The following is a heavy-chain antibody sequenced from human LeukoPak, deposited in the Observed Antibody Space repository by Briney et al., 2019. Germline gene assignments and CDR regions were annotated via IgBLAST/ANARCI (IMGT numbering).Heavy chain of an antibody. CDR2: IYYSGST. Sequence: SSETLSLTCTVSGGSISSGNYYWSWVRQPPRKGLEWIAYIYYSGSTNYNPSLKSRVTISGDTSKNQFSLRLSSVTAADTAVYYCARASYSYDINGWVPFDYWGQGTLVTVSS. V-gene: IGHV4-61*01. J-gene: IGHJ4*02. CDR1: GGSISSGNYY. CDR3: ARASYSYDINGWVPFDY. D-gene: IGHD3-22*01.